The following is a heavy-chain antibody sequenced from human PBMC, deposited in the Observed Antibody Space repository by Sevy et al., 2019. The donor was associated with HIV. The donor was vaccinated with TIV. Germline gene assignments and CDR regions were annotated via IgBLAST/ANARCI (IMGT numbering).Heavy chain of an antibody. Sequence: GGSLTLSCAASGFTFSNYWMSWVRQAPGKGLEWVANIKQDGSEKYYVDSVKGRFTISRDNAKNSLYLQMNSLRAGDTAFYFCARDVLDMTIFGVAHSDYWGQGTLVTVSS. D-gene: IGHD3-3*01. CDR1: GFTFSNYW. V-gene: IGHV3-7*01. J-gene: IGHJ4*02. CDR3: ARDVLDMTIFGVAHSDY. CDR2: IKQDGSEK.